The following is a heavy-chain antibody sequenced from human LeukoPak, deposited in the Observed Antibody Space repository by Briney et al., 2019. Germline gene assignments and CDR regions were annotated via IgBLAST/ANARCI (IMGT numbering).Heavy chain of an antibody. CDR1: GYSIATDYY. D-gene: IGHD4-17*01. V-gene: IGHV4-38-2*02. CDR2: IHHGGGA. CDR3: AREAYGDSGGWFDP. Sequence: SETLSLTCTVSGYSIATDYYWAWIRQPPGRGLEWIGNIHHGGGAYYNASLKSRVTMSLDTSNNQFSLKMNSITAADTALYYCAREAYGDSGGWFDPWGQGTLVTVSS. J-gene: IGHJ5*02.